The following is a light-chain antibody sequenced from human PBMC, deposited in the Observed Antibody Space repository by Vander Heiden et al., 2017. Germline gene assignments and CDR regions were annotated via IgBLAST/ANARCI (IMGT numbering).Light chain of an antibody. Sequence: DIQMTQSPPSLSASVVDSVTIPCRASQGIRKDLSWYQQKPGKATKRLMYAASSLQTGVPARFSGSGSGTEFTLTISSLQPEEFATYYCLQDKSYPRTFGQGTKVEIK. J-gene: IGKJ1*01. CDR1: QGIRKD. CDR2: AAS. V-gene: IGKV1-17*01. CDR3: LQDKSYPRT.